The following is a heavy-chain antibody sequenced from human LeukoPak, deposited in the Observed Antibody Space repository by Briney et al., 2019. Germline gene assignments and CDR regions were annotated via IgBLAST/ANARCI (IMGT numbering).Heavy chain of an antibody. CDR2: VYYGGST. J-gene: IGHJ4*02. D-gene: IGHD5-12*01. Sequence: PSETLSLTCAVSGASINDFYWAWIRQPPGKGLEWIGYVYYGGSTNYNPSLKSRVSMSVDTSKNQFSLTLTSVTVADTAFYYCARGGIRGYSAFDNLDFWGLGTHVTVSS. CDR3: ARGGIRGYSAFDNLDF. CDR1: GASINDFY. V-gene: IGHV4-59*01.